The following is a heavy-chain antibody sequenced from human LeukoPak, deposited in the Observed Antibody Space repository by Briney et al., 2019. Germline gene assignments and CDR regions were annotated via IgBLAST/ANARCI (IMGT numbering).Heavy chain of an antibody. CDR1: GFTFSNYE. J-gene: IGHJ4*02. CDR3: TKDHMPFYYDSSGIDY. V-gene: IGHV3-48*03. D-gene: IGHD3-22*01. Sequence: PGGSLRLSCAASGFTFSNYEMNWVRQAPGKGLEWVSYISSSGSTIYYADSVKGRFTISRDNAKNSLYLQMNSLRAEDTAVYYCTKDHMPFYYDSSGIDYWGQGTLVTVSS. CDR2: ISSSGSTI.